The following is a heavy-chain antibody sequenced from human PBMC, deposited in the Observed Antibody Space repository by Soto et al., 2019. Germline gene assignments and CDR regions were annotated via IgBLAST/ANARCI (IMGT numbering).Heavy chain of an antibody. D-gene: IGHD2-2*01. CDR3: PRPRGFCSSSSCYLDY. J-gene: IGHJ4*02. V-gene: IGHV1-69*06. Sequence: QVQLVQSGAEVKKPGSSVKVSCKASRGTFSNYAITWVRQAPGQGLEWMGDIIPVFGTADYAQKFQARVTITADRSTSTAYMELGSLMSEDTAVYFCPRPRGFCSSSSCYLDYWGQGTLVTVSS. CDR1: RGTFSNYA. CDR2: IIPVFGTA.